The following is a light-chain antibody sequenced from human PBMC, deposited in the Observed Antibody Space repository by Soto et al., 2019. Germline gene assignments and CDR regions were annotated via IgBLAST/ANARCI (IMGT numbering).Light chain of an antibody. CDR2: GAS. CDR1: QSISSN. CDR3: QQYNNWPFT. J-gene: IGKJ3*01. V-gene: IGKV3-15*01. Sequence: EIVMTQSPATLSVSPGERATLSCRASQSISSNLAWYQQKPGQAPRLLIYGASTRATGIPATFSGSGSGTEFTLTISSLQSEDFAVDDCQQYNNWPFTFGPGTKVDIK.